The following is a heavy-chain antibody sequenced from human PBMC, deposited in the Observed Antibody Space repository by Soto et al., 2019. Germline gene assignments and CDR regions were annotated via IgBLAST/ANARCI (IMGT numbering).Heavy chain of an antibody. CDR3: ARGARYDYIWGSYRSPSYYFDY. V-gene: IGHV4-59*01. CDR2: IYYSGST. D-gene: IGHD3-16*02. Sequence: SETLSLTCTVSGGSISSYYWSWIRQPPGKELEWIGYIYYSGSTNYNPSLKSRVTISVDTSKNQFSLKLSSVTAADTAVYYCARGARYDYIWGSYRSPSYYFDYWGQGTLVTVSS. CDR1: GGSISSYY. J-gene: IGHJ4*02.